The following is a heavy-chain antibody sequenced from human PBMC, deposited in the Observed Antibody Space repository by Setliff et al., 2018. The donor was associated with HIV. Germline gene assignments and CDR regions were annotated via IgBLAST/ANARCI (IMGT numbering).Heavy chain of an antibody. CDR3: ARGRCSDAACFFDY. D-gene: IGHD3-16*01. CDR2: IKTDGGTT. J-gene: IGHJ4*02. Sequence: VGSGFTFKTYSMNWVRQAPGKGLEWLSYIKTDGGTTYDADSVEGRFTISRDNAKNSLYLQMDNLTVDDTAVYFCARGRCSDAACFFDYWGQGTLVTVSS. V-gene: IGHV3-48*01. CDR1: GFTFKTYS.